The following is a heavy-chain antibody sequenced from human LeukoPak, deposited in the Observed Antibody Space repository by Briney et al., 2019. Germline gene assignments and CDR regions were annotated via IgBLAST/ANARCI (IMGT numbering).Heavy chain of an antibody. Sequence: GGSLRLSCAASGFTFSSYWMSWVRQAPGKGLEWVSVLYNSGITYYADSVKDRFTISRDKSENTLYLQMNGLRAEDTAVYYCALSRFGDWYDFQHWGQGTLVSVSS. V-gene: IGHV3-66*01. CDR3: ALSRFGDWYDFQH. CDR1: GFTFSSYW. J-gene: IGHJ1*01. CDR2: LYNSGIT. D-gene: IGHD2-21*02.